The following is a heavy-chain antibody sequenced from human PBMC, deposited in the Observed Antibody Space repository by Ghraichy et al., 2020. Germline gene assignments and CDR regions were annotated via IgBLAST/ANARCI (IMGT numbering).Heavy chain of an antibody. D-gene: IGHD5-12*01. Sequence: GGSLRLSCAASGFIFGSYAMSWVRQLPGQGLEWVSSISSSGDSTNYADSVKGRFTISRDNSKNTLYLQMSSLRAEYTAVYYCAKPGYSTDGYRNFDYWGQGTLVTVSS. J-gene: IGHJ4*02. V-gene: IGHV3-23*01. CDR1: GFIFGSYA. CDR3: AKPGYSTDGYRNFDY. CDR2: ISSSGDST.